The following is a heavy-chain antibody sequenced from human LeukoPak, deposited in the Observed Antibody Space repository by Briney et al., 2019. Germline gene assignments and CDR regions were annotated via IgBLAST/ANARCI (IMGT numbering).Heavy chain of an antibody. Sequence: SETLSLTCAVSGDSVSSSNYYWSWIRQPPGKGLAWIGYIYYGGNTNYNPSLQSRVTISVDTSKSQFSLKLSSVTAADTAEYYCARLTRRSGNYFDYWGQGTLVTVSS. CDR1: GDSVSSSNYY. D-gene: IGHD1-1*01. J-gene: IGHJ4*02. CDR2: IYYGGNT. V-gene: IGHV4-61*01. CDR3: ARLTRRSGNYFDY.